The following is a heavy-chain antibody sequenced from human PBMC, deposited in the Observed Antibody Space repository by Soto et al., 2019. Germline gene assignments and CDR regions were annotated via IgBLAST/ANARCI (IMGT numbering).Heavy chain of an antibody. V-gene: IGHV3-23*01. Sequence: PGGSLRLSCAASGFTFSSYAMSWVRQAPGKGLEWVSAISGSGGSTYYADSVKGRFTISRDNAKNTLYLQMNSLRAEDTAVYYCARECSEQCGGFDYWGQGTLVTVSS. J-gene: IGHJ4*02. CDR1: GFTFSSYA. CDR3: ARECSEQCGGFDY. CDR2: ISGSGGST. D-gene: IGHD3-10*02.